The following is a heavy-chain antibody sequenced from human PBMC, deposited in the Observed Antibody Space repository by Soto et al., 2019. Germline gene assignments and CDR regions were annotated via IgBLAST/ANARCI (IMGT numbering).Heavy chain of an antibody. CDR3: GRDLYFWSRF. V-gene: IGHV3-23*01. Sequence: GGSLRLSCAASGFTFNNYAMNWVRQAPGKGLEWVATISATGGSTYYADSVKGRFTISRDNSKNTLYLQMNGLRVEDTAVYYCGRDLYFWSRFWGQGTLVTVSS. CDR1: GFTFNNYA. CDR2: ISATGGST. J-gene: IGHJ4*02. D-gene: IGHD3-3*01.